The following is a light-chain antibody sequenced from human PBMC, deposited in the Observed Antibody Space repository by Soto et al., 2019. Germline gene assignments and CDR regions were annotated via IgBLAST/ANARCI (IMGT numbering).Light chain of an antibody. J-gene: IGKJ4*01. CDR2: DAS. CDR1: LGVSRF. CDR3: QQRSSWPLT. V-gene: IGKV3-11*01. Sequence: EIVLTQFPATLPLSPGERAALSCRASLGVSRFLAWYQQKPGQAPRLLIYDASNRATGIPARFSGSGSGTDFTLAINSLEPEDFAVYYCQQRSSWPLTFGGGTKVEIK.